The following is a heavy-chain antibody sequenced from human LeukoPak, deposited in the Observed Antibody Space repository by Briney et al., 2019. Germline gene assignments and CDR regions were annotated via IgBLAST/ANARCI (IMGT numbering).Heavy chain of an antibody. CDR3: AIGPHKHLRPYSSAWDGGDY. D-gene: IGHD6-19*01. J-gene: IGHJ4*02. CDR1: GFTFTTYG. V-gene: IGHV3-30*03. CDR2: ISYDGSYE. Sequence: GGSLRLSCAASGFTFTTYGMHWVRQAPGKGLEWVAVISYDGSYEYYVDSVRGRFTISRDNSKNTLYLQMDSPTPEDTAMYYCAIGPHKHLRPYSSAWDGGDYWGQGTLVTVSS.